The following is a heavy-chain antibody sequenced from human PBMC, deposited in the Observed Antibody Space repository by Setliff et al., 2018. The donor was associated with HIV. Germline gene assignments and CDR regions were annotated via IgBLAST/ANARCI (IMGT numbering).Heavy chain of an antibody. CDR1: GGSKSSSSYY. D-gene: IGHD2-15*01. Sequence: SETLSLTCTVAGGSKSSSSYYWGWIRQPPGKGMEWIGYISYSGSTNYNPSLKSRVTLSVETSKNQVSLKLSSVTAADTAVYYCARGVSCSGGSCYYYYMDVWGKGTTVTVSS. CDR3: ARGVSCSGGSCYYYYMDV. CDR2: ISYSGST. J-gene: IGHJ6*03. V-gene: IGHV4-61*05.